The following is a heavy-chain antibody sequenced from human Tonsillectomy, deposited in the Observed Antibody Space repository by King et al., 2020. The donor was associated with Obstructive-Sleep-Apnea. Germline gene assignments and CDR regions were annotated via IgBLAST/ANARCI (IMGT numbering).Heavy chain of an antibody. CDR2: IRSKAYGGTT. Sequence: VQLVESGGGLVQPGRSLRLSCTASGFTFGEYIVSWFRQAPGKGLEWIGFIRSKAYGGTTEYAASVKGRFTISRDDSKSIAYLQMNSLKTEDTAVYYCTRVAYCRADCYYPLIDYWGQGTLVTVSS. CDR1: GFTFGEYI. D-gene: IGHD2-21*02. J-gene: IGHJ4*02. CDR3: TRVAYCRADCYYPLIDY. V-gene: IGHV3-49*03.